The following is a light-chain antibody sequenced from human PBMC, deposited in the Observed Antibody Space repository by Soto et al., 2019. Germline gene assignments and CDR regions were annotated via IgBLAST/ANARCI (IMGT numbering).Light chain of an antibody. Sequence: ETVMTQSPATLSVSPGERATLSCRASQSVSNNLAWYQQKPGQAPRLLIYGASTRATGFPARFSGSGSGTEFTLTISSLQSEDFAVYYCQQYNNWPPYTFGQGTKLEIK. CDR3: QQYNNWPPYT. CDR2: GAS. V-gene: IGKV3-15*01. J-gene: IGKJ2*01. CDR1: QSVSNN.